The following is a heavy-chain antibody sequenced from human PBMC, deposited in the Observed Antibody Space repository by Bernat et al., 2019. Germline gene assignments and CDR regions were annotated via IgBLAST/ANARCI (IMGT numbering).Heavy chain of an antibody. Sequence: QVQLVQSGAEVKKPGASVKVSCKASGYTFTSYAMHWVRQAPGQRLEWMGWINAGNGNTKYAQKLQGRVTMTTDTSTSTAYMELRSLRSDDTAVYYCARAGYGDYLAFDYWGQGTLVTVSS. V-gene: IGHV1-3*01. D-gene: IGHD4-17*01. CDR2: INAGNGNT. CDR3: ARAGYGDYLAFDY. CDR1: GYTFTSYA. J-gene: IGHJ4*02.